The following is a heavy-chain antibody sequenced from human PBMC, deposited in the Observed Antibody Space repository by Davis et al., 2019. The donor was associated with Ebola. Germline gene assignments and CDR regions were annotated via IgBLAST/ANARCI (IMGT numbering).Heavy chain of an antibody. V-gene: IGHV3-33*01. Sequence: PGGSLRLSCAASGFTFSSYGMHWVRQAPGKGLEWVAVIWYDGSNKYYADSVKGRFTISRDNSKNTLYLQMNSLRAEDTAVYYCARKLYYYGMDVWGQGTTVTVSS. J-gene: IGHJ6*02. CDR3: ARKLYYYGMDV. CDR1: GFTFSSYG. CDR2: IWYDGSNK.